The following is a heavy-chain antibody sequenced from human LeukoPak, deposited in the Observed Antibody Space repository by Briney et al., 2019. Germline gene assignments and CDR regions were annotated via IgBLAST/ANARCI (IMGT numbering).Heavy chain of an antibody. J-gene: IGHJ6*03. CDR2: IYPGDSDT. Sequence: GESLKISFKGSGYSFTSYWIGWVRQMPGKGLEWMGIIYPGDSDTRYSPSFQGQVTISADKSIRTAYLQWSSLKASDTAMYYCARHQRYYDNLTNLYYYMAVWGKRTTVTVSS. D-gene: IGHD3-9*01. CDR3: ARHQRYYDNLTNLYYYMAV. V-gene: IGHV5-51*01. CDR1: GYSFTSYW.